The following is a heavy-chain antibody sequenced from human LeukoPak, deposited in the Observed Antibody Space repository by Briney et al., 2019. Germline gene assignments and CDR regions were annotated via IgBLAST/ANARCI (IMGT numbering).Heavy chain of an antibody. Sequence: SETLSLTCAVYGGSFSGYYWSWIRQPPGKGLEWIGEINHSGSTNYNPSLKSRVTISVDTSKNQFSLKLSSVTAADTAVYYCARGIVRFLGNRLLYYFDYWGQGTLVTVSS. J-gene: IGHJ4*02. CDR2: INHSGST. CDR3: ARGIVRFLGNRLLYYFDY. D-gene: IGHD2/OR15-2a*01. CDR1: GGSFSGYY. V-gene: IGHV4-34*01.